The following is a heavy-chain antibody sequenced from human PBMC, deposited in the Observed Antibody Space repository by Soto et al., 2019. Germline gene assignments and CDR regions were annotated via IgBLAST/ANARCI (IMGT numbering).Heavy chain of an antibody. CDR1: GVSFYNYG. D-gene: IGHD3-22*01. J-gene: IGHJ4*02. Sequence: AGSLGLGSAVSGVSFYNYGITGVLQAQGKGLEWVSSVSKSDYTYYSASVKGRFTISRDNAKNSVSLQMNTLRGEDTAVYYCAREDSIIIRAVSAFWGQGTLVTVSS. CDR2: VSKSDYT. V-gene: IGHV3-21*01. CDR3: AREDSIIIRAVSAF.